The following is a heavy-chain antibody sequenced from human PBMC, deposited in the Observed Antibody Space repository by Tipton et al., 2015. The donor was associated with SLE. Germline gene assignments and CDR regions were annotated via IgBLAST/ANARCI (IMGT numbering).Heavy chain of an antibody. CDR2: LSYDGAIK. D-gene: IGHD1-7*01. CDR1: RFTFSTYG. CDR3: AREINWNYEGGLSLGGCDI. J-gene: IGHJ3*02. Sequence: SLRLSCAASRFTFSTYGMRWVRQSPEKGLDWVALLSYDGAIKYYADSVKGRFTISRDNSKNTLFLQMNSLRPEDTAVYYCAREINWNYEGGLSLGGCDIWGPGTMVIVSS. V-gene: IGHV3-30*03.